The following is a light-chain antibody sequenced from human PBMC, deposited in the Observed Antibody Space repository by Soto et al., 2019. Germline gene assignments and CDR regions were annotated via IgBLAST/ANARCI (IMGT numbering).Light chain of an antibody. CDR3: QSADNSGTYEVV. V-gene: IGLV3-25*03. CDR1: ALPKQY. CDR2: KDS. J-gene: IGLJ2*01. Sequence: SFELTQPPSVSVSPGQTARITCSGDALPKQYAYWYQQKPGQAPVLVIYKDSERPSGIPERFSGSSSGTTVTLTISGVQAEDEADYYCQSADNSGTYEVVFGGGTKLTVL.